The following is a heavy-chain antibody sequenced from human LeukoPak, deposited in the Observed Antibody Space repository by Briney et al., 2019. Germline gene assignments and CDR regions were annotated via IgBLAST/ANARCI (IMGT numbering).Heavy chain of an antibody. Sequence: PSQTLSLTCTVSGGSISSGSYYWSWIRQPAGTGLEWIGRIYTSGSTNYNPSLKSRVTISVDTSKNQFSLKLNSVTAADTAMYYCAKSGGYGLIDYWGQGTLVTVSS. J-gene: IGHJ4*02. CDR3: AKSGGYGLIDY. CDR2: IYTSGST. D-gene: IGHD1-26*01. CDR1: GGSISSGSYY. V-gene: IGHV4-61*02.